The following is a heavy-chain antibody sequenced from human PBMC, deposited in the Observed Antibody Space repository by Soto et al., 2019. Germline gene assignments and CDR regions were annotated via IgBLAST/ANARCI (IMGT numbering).Heavy chain of an antibody. CDR3: ARWVRGYSYGYSSY. V-gene: IGHV4-34*01. J-gene: IGHJ4*02. CDR2: INHSGST. Sequence: PSETLSLTCAVYGGSFSGYYWSWIRQPPGKGLEWIGEINHSGSTNYNPSLKSRVTISVDTSKNQFSLKLSSVTAADTAVYYCARWVRGYSYGYSSYWGQGTLVTVSS. CDR1: GGSFSGYY. D-gene: IGHD5-18*01.